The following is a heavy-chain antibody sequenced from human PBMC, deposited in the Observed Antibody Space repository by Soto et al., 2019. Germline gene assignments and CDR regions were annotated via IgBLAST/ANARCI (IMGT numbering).Heavy chain of an antibody. D-gene: IGHD2-15*01. CDR1: GLSFCSYA. CDR2: IIPIFGTA. J-gene: IGHJ4*02. V-gene: IGHV1-69*13. Sequence: GASVKVSGKSSGLSFCSYAISWVRQAPGQGLEWMEGIIPIFGTANYAQKFQGRVTITADESTSTAYMELSSLRSEDTAVYYCARGYCSGGSCQPHPYFDYWGQGTQVTVSS. CDR3: ARGYCSGGSCQPHPYFDY.